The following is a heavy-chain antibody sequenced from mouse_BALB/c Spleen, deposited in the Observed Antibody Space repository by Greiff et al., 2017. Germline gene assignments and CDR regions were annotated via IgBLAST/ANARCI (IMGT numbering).Heavy chain of an antibody. CDR2: ISSGSSTI. J-gene: IGHJ4*01. Sequence: EVKLVESGGGLVQPGGSRKLSCAASGFTFSSFGMHWVRQAPEKGLEWVAYISSGSSTIYYADTVKGRFTISRDTPKNTLFLQMTSLRSEDTAMYYCARAYCGTGYAMAYWGQGTSVTVAA. V-gene: IGHV5-17*02. CDR1: GFTFSSFG. CDR3: ARAYCGTGYAMAY. D-gene: IGHD3-3*01.